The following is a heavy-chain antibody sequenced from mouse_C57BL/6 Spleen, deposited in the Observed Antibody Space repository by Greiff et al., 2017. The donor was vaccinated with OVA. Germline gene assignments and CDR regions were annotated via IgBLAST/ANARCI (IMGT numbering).Heavy chain of an antibody. Sequence: EVQLQQSGPELVKPGASVKISCKASGYTFTDYYMNWVKQSHGKSLEWIGDINPNNGGTSYNQKFKGKATLTVEKSSSTAFMELRSLTSEDSAVYYCARFRYWYFDVWGTGTTVTVSS. V-gene: IGHV1-26*01. CDR2: INPNNGGT. CDR1: GYTFTDYY. J-gene: IGHJ1*03. CDR3: ARFRYWYFDV.